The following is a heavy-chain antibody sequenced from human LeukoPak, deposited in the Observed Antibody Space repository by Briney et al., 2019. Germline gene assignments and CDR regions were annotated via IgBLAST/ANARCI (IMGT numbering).Heavy chain of an antibody. CDR2: INPGGDNT. D-gene: IGHD5-24*01. CDR3: ARIRDGYNDAYDT. J-gene: IGHJ3*02. V-gene: IGHV1-46*01. CDR1: GYTFTKSY. Sequence: ASVKVSCKASGYTFTKSYIHWVRQAPGQRLEWMGLINPGGDNTNYAQNFQGRVTMTSDTSARTVYMELSSLRSEDTAIYYCARIRDGYNDAYDTWGQGTVVTVPS.